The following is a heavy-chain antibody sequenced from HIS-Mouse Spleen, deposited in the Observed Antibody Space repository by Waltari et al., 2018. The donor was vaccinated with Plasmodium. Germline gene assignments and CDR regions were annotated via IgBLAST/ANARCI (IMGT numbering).Heavy chain of an antibody. V-gene: IGHV3-9*01. D-gene: IGHD6-6*01. Sequence: EVQLVESGGGLVQPGRSLRLSCAASGFTFDDYAMHWVRQAPGKGLEWVSGISWNSGSIGYADSVKGRFTISRDNAKNSLYLQMNSLRAEDTALYYCAKDRKYSSSRGAFEIWGQGTMVTVSS. CDR3: AKDRKYSSSRGAFEI. CDR1: GFTFDDYA. CDR2: ISWNSGSI. J-gene: IGHJ3*02.